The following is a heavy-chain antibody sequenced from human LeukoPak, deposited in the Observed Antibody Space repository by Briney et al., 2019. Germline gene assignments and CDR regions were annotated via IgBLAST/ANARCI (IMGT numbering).Heavy chain of an antibody. Sequence: SETLSLTCTVSGASINSGSNYWGWIRQPPGKTLEWIGSIYSSGSTYYNPSLKSRVIIMIDTPKNHFSLTLSSVTAADTAVYYCARDLDYYDSTWFDPWGQGTLVTVSS. CDR2: IYSSGST. CDR1: GASINSGSNY. CDR3: ARDLDYYDSTWFDP. V-gene: IGHV4-39*07. D-gene: IGHD3-22*01. J-gene: IGHJ5*02.